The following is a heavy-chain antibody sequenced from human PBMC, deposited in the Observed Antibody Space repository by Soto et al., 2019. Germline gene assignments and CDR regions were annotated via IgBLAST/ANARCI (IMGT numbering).Heavy chain of an antibody. CDR3: AGGDYAGAGTFYLTDH. J-gene: IGHJ4*02. CDR2: ISGDGRTT. D-gene: IGHD3-10*01. CDR1: GLTFNNYW. V-gene: IGHV3-74*03. Sequence: EVQLVESGGGLVQPGGSLRLSCTVSGLTFNNYWMHWVRQAPGKGPVWVSRISGDGRTTTYADSVRGRFTISRDNAKNTVYLQMDSLRAEDTGVYYCAGGDYAGAGTFYLTDHWGQGSLVTVSS.